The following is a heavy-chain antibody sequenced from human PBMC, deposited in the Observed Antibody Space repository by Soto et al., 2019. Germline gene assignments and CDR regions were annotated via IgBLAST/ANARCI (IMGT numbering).Heavy chain of an antibody. CDR2: INSDGSST. CDR1: GFTFSSYC. D-gene: IGHD3-16*01. V-gene: IGHV3-74*01. J-gene: IGHJ1*01. CDR3: ALFLDYYDLGLNDATFAKYIHH. Sequence: GGSLRLACAASGFTFSSYCMHWVRQAPGKGLVWVSRINSDGSSTFYADSVKGRFTISRDNAKNTLYLQMNSLRAEDTAVYYSALFLDYYDLGLNDATFAKYIHHSGQGTVVT.